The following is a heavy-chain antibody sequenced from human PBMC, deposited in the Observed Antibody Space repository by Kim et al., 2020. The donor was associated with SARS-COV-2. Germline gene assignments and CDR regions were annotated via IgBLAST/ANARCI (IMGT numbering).Heavy chain of an antibody. D-gene: IGHD3-10*01. V-gene: IGHV3-30*01. Sequence: YAASGKGRFTISRDNSKNTLYLQMNSLRAEDTAVYYCASPGVMVRGVIMYWGQGTLVTVSS. J-gene: IGHJ4*02. CDR3: ASPGVMVRGVIMY.